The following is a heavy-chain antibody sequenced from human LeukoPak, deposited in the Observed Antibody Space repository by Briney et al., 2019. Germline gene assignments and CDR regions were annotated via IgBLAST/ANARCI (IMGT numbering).Heavy chain of an antibody. J-gene: IGHJ4*02. CDR1: GFTFSSYA. CDR3: AKTSAQYYFDY. V-gene: IGHV3-30-3*02. D-gene: IGHD6-6*01. CDR2: ISYDGSNK. Sequence: PGRSLRLSCAASGFTFSSYAMHWVRQAPGKGLEWVAVISYDGSNKYYADSVKGRFTISRDNSKNTLYLQMNSLRAEDTAVYYCAKTSAQYYFDYWGQGTLVTVSS.